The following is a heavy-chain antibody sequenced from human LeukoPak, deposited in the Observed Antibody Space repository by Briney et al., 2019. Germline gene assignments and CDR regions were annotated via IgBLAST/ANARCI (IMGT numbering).Heavy chain of an antibody. D-gene: IGHD6-13*01. J-gene: IGHJ4*02. CDR1: GFTFSSYS. CDR2: ISFDGGHR. CDR3: ARPRTIAAAGIFGAFDY. Sequence: SGRSLRLSCEASGFTFSSYSMHWVRQAPGKGLEWVAVISFDGGHRYYADSVKGRFTISRDNSKNTLYLQMNSLRPEDTALYYCARPRTIAAAGIFGAFDYWGQGTLVTVSP. V-gene: IGHV3-30-3*01.